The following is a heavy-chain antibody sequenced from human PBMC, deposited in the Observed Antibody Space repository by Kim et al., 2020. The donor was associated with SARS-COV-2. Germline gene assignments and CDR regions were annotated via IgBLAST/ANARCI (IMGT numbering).Heavy chain of an antibody. CDR1: GFTFSSYW. CDR3: ARGRGIVGATMVY. Sequence: GGSLRLSCAASGFTFSSYWMSWVRQAPGKGLEWVANIKQDGSEKYYVDSVKGRFTISRDNAKNSLYLQMNSMRAEDTAVYYCARGRGIVGATMVYWGQGTLVTVSS. V-gene: IGHV3-7*01. J-gene: IGHJ4*02. D-gene: IGHD1-26*01. CDR2: IKQDGSEK.